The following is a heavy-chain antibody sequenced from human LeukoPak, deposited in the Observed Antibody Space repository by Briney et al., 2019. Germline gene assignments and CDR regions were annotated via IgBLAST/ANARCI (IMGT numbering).Heavy chain of an antibody. CDR1: GGSISNSAYY. J-gene: IGHJ4*02. D-gene: IGHD3-9*01. CDR3: ARASRYYHMLTGYYLSAFDY. Sequence: SETLSLTCTVSGGSISNSAYYWGWIRQPPGKGLEWIGSIYRSGSTYYNPSLKSRVTISVDTSKKQFSLKLSSVTAADTAVYYCARASRYYHMLTGYYLSAFDYWGQGTLVTVSS. CDR2: IYRSGST. V-gene: IGHV4-39*01.